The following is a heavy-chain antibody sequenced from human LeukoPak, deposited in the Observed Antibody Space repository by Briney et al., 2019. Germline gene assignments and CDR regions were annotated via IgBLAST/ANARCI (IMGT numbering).Heavy chain of an antibody. V-gene: IGHV4-61*02. D-gene: IGHD2-2*01. CDR1: GGSISSGSYY. Sequence: SETLSLTCTVSGGSISSGSYYWSWIRQPAGKGLEWIGRIYTSGSTNYNPSLKSRVTISVDTSKNQFSLKLSSVTAADTAVYYCARELREFCSSTSCYAIYYYYMDVWGKGTTVTVSS. J-gene: IGHJ6*03. CDR2: IYTSGST. CDR3: ARELREFCSSTSCYAIYYYYMDV.